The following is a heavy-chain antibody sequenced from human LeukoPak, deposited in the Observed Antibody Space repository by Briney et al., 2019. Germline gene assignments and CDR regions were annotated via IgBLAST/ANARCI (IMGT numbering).Heavy chain of an antibody. CDR1: GFTFSSYG. CDR3: AKIGDATYYDILTGYYNDYYYYYMDV. D-gene: IGHD3-9*01. CDR2: ISGSGGST. J-gene: IGHJ6*03. V-gene: IGHV3-23*01. Sequence: GGSLRLSCAASGFTFSSYGMSWVRQAPGKGLEWVSAISGSGGSTYYADSVKGRFTISRDNSKNTLYLQMNSLRAEDTAVYYCAKIGDATYYDILTGYYNDYYYYYMDVWGKGTTVTISS.